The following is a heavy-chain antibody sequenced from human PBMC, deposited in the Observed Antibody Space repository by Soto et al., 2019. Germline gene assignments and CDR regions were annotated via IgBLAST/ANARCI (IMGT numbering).Heavy chain of an antibody. D-gene: IGHD6-19*01. CDR2: ISSNDEK. J-gene: IGHJ4*02. CDR3: ARIYELHYSGWGFDY. CDR1: GFSLNNARMG. V-gene: IGHV2-26*01. Sequence: QVTLKESGPVLVKPTETLTLTCTVSGFSLNNARMGVSWIRQPPGKALEWLAHISSNDEKSYSTSLKSRLTIAKDTSKTQVVLTKTTMDPVDTATYYCARIYELHYSGWGFDYWGQGTLVTVSS.